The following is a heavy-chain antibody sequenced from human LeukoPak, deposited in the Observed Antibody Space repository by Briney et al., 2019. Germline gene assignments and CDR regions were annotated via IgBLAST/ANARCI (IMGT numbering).Heavy chain of an antibody. D-gene: IGHD3-9*01. Sequence: SGTLSFTCAVSGGSISSSNWWSWVRQPPGKGLEWIGEIYHSGSTNYNPSLKNRVTISVDKSRNQFSLKLSSVTAADTAVYYCASALLRYFDPWGQGTLVTVSS. CDR2: IYHSGST. J-gene: IGHJ5*02. CDR3: ASALLRYFDP. CDR1: GGSISSSNW. V-gene: IGHV4-4*02.